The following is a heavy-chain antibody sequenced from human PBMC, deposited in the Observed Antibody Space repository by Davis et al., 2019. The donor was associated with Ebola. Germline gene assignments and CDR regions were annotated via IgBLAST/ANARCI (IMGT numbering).Heavy chain of an antibody. CDR1: AGSFSGYY. CDR2: INHIGRT. J-gene: IGHJ6*02. Sequence: SQTLSPTCAVYAGSFSGYYWSWIRQPPGKGLEWIGEINHIGRTNYNPSLKSRVTISVDTSKNQFSLKLSSVTAADTALYYCARGHNYGSMVYGLDVCGHGTTVSVSS. D-gene: IGHD3-10*01. CDR3: ARGHNYGSMVYGLDV. V-gene: IGHV4-34*01.